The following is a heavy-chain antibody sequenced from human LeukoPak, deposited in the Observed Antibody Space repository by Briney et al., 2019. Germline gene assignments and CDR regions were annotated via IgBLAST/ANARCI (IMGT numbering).Heavy chain of an antibody. CDR3: ARDRGDSSGWYYFDY. Sequence: GGSLRLSCAASGFTFSSYAMHWVRQAPGKGLEWVALISYDGSNKYYADSVKGRFTISRDNSKNTLYLQMNSLRAEDTAVYYCARDRGDSSGWYYFDYWGQGTLVTVSS. J-gene: IGHJ4*02. CDR2: ISYDGSNK. V-gene: IGHV3-30-3*01. D-gene: IGHD6-19*01. CDR1: GFTFSSYA.